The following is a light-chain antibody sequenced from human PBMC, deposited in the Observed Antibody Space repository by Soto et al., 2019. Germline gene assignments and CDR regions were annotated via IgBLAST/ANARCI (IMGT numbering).Light chain of an antibody. CDR3: SSYTSSSTVV. CDR2: EVT. CDR1: SSDVGGYNF. V-gene: IGLV2-14*01. Sequence: QSVLTQPASVSGSPGQSITISCTGTSSDVGGYNFVSWYQQYPGKAPKLMIYEVTHRPSGVSNRFSGSKSGNTASLTISGLRAEDEADYYCSSYTSSSTVVFGGGTKLTVL. J-gene: IGLJ2*01.